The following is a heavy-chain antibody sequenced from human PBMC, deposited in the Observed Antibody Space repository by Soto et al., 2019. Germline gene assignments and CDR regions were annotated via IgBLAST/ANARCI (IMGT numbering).Heavy chain of an antibody. CDR1: GGSISSGGYY. D-gene: IGHD2-21*02. Sequence: PSETLSLTCTVSGGSISSGGYYWSWIRQHPGTGLEWIGHISYSGSTYYNTSLKSRVTVSVDTSKNQFSLKLSSVTAADTAVYYCARHPSDFWFDPWGQGTLVTVSS. CDR3: ARHPSDFWFDP. CDR2: ISYSGST. V-gene: IGHV4-39*01. J-gene: IGHJ5*02.